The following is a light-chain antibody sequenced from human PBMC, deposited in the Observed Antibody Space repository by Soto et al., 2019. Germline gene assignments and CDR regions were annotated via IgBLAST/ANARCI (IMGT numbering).Light chain of an antibody. V-gene: IGLV1-47*01. CDR3: TVWDDSLRGRL. CDR2: RNN. Sequence: QSALTQPPSASGTPVQRVTISCSGSSSNIESNYVYWYQQLPGTAPRLLIYRNNQRPSGVPDRFSGSKSGTSASLAISALRSEDEADYYCTVWDDSLRGRLFGGGTKVTVL. J-gene: IGLJ2*01. CDR1: SSNIESNY.